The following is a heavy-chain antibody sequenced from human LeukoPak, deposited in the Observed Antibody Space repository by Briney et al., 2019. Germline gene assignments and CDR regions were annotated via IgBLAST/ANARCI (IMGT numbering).Heavy chain of an antibody. CDR1: GFTFSSYE. CDR3: ARDAYYGSGFDY. Sequence: GGSLRLSCAASGFTFSSYEMNWVRQAPGKGLEWVSYISSSGSTIYYADSVKGRFTISRDNAKNSLHLQMNSLRAEDTAVYYCARDAYYGSGFDYWGQGTLITVSS. D-gene: IGHD3-10*01. CDR2: ISSSGSTI. V-gene: IGHV3-48*03. J-gene: IGHJ4*02.